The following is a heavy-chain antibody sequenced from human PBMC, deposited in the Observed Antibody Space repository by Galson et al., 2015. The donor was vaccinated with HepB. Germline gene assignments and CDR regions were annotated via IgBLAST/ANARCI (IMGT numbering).Heavy chain of an antibody. J-gene: IGHJ4*02. Sequence: SVKVSCKASGYTFTSYGISWVRQAPGQGLEWMGWISAYNGNTNYAQKLQGRVTMTTDTSTSTAYMELRSLRSDDTAVYYCARDHFVGSGSYYSYYFDYWGQGTLVTVSS. CDR3: ARDHFVGSGSYYSYYFDY. CDR1: GYTFTSYG. V-gene: IGHV1-18*01. D-gene: IGHD3-10*01. CDR2: ISAYNGNT.